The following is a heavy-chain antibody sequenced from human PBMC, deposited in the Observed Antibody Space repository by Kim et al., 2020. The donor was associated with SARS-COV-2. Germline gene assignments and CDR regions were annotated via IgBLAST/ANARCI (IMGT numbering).Heavy chain of an antibody. V-gene: IGHV7-4-1*02. D-gene: IGHD6-19*01. CDR3: ASRADYSSGWHDYYYYGMDV. J-gene: IGHJ6*02. Sequence: ASVKVSCKASGYTFTSYAMNWVRQAPGQGLEWMGWINTNTGNPTYAQGFTGRFVFSLDTSVSTAYLQISSLKAEDTAVYYCASRADYSSGWHDYYYYGMDVWGQGTTVTVSS. CDR2: INTNTGNP. CDR1: GYTFTSYA.